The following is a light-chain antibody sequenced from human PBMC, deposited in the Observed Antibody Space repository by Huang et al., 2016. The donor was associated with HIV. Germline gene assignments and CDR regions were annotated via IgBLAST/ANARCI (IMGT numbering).Light chain of an antibody. Sequence: DIQMTQSPSSLSASLGDKVTITCQASLDINNYLNWYQQKPGKAPKLLISDASALETGVPSRFSGRRSGTDFTLTVSSLQAEDIGTYYCQQYDSLPLTFGQGTNVEI. V-gene: IGKV1-33*01. CDR1: LDINNY. J-gene: IGKJ1*01. CDR2: DAS. CDR3: QQYDSLPLT.